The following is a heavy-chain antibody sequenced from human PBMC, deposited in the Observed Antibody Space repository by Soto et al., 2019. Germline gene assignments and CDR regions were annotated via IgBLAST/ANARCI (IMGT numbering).Heavy chain of an antibody. D-gene: IGHD3-22*01. CDR1: GFTLSNYA. V-gene: IGHV3-23*01. CDR2: ISGSGGST. J-gene: IGHJ4*02. CDR3: AKDPYYRLVVIPASY. Sequence: GGALRLSCAASGFTLSNYAMSRVRQAPGKGLEWVSSISGSGGSTYYADSVKGRFTISRDNSKNTLYLQMNSLRAEDTAVYYCAKDPYYRLVVIPASYWGQGTLVTVSS.